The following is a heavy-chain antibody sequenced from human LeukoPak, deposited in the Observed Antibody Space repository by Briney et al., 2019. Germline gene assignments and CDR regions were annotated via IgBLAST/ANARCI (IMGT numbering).Heavy chain of an antibody. CDR3: AREGYSSSWYP. CDR2: ISSSGSTI. J-gene: IGHJ5*02. D-gene: IGHD6-13*01. Sequence: PGGSLRLSCAASGFTFSSYEMNWVRQAPGKGLEWVSYISSSGSTIYYADSVKGRFTISRDNAKNSLYLQMNSLRAEDTAVYYCAREGYSSSWYPLGQGTLVTVSS. CDR1: GFTFSSYE. V-gene: IGHV3-48*03.